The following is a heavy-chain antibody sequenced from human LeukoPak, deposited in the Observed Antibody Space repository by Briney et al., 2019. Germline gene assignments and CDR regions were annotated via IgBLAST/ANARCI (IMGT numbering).Heavy chain of an antibody. J-gene: IGHJ4*02. V-gene: IGHV1-69*04. CDR3: AREVVVVPAATSYFDY. CDR1: GGTFSSYA. CDR2: IIPILGIA. D-gene: IGHD2-2*01. Sequence: ASVRVSCKASGGTFSSYAISRVRQAPGQGLEWMGRIIPILGIANYAQKFQGRVTITADKSTSTAYMELSSLRSEDTAVYYCAREVVVVPAATSYFDYWGQGTLVTVSS.